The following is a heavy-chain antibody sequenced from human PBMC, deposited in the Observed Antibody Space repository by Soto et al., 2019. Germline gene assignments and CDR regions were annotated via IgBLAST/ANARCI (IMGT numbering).Heavy chain of an antibody. CDR2: LSGGGSTT. Sequence: EVQLLESGGGFVQPGESLRLSCAASGFTFSLSAMSWVRQAPGRGLDWVSSLSGGGSTTDYADSVKGRFTIYRDNSKNTVQLQMNSLRAEDTAVYYCAKGPEYDILTGCDYWGQGALVTVSS. J-gene: IGHJ4*02. V-gene: IGHV3-23*01. CDR3: AKGPEYDILTGCDY. D-gene: IGHD3-9*01. CDR1: GFTFSLSA.